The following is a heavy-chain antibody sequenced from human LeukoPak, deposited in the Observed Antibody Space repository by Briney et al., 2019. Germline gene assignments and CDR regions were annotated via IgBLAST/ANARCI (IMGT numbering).Heavy chain of an antibody. J-gene: IGHJ5*02. CDR1: GYTFSTYG. D-gene: IGHD2-8*02. CDR3: ARDFYDSHWYLHNWFDP. CDR2: INPNSGDT. Sequence: ASVKVSCKASGYTFSTYGISWVRQAPGQGLEWMGWINPNSGDTNYQGRVTMTRDTSIRSAYMELSRLRSDDTAVYYCARDFYDSHWYLHNWFDPWGQGTLVTVSS. V-gene: IGHV1-2*02.